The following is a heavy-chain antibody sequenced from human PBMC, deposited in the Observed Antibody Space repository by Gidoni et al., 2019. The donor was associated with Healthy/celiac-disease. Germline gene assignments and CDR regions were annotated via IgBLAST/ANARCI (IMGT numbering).Heavy chain of an antibody. CDR1: GYTPTELS. CDR3: ATSAAAAATGVDAFDI. J-gene: IGHJ3*02. V-gene: IGHV1-24*01. Sequence: QVQLVQSGAEVKKPGASVKVSCKVSGYTPTELSMHWVRQAPGKGLEWMGGFDPEDGETIYAQKFQGRVTMTEDTSTDTAYMELSSLRSEDTAVYYCATSAAAAATGVDAFDIWGQGTMVTVSS. D-gene: IGHD6-13*01. CDR2: FDPEDGET.